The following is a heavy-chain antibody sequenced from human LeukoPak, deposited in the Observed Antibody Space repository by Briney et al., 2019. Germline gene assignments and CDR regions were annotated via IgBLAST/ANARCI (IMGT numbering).Heavy chain of an antibody. CDR1: GFTFSGYS. Sequence: GGSLRLSCAASGFTFSGYSMNWVRQAPGKGLEWVAYISKSSSNIYYADSVKGRFTISRDNAKSTVYLQMNSLRAEDTAVYYCAKYQSMDGGNVRGYFDPWGQGTLVTVSS. CDR2: ISKSSSNI. D-gene: IGHD4-23*01. V-gene: IGHV3-48*01. J-gene: IGHJ5*02. CDR3: AKYQSMDGGNVRGYFDP.